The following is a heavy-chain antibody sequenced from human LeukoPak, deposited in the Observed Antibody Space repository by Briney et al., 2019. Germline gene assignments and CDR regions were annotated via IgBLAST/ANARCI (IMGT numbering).Heavy chain of an antibody. Sequence: SVKVSCKASGGTFSSYAISWVRQAPGQGPEWMGGIIPIFGTANYAQKFQGRVTITADESTSTAYMELSSLRSEDTAVYYCARVRVNIRGVTTFDPWGQGTLVTVSS. CDR2: IIPIFGTA. CDR3: ARVRVNIRGVTTFDP. D-gene: IGHD3-10*01. V-gene: IGHV1-69*13. CDR1: GGTFSSYA. J-gene: IGHJ5*02.